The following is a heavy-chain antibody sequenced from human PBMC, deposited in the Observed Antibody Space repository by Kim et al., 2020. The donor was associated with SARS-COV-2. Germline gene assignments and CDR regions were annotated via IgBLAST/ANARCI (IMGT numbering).Heavy chain of an antibody. J-gene: IGHJ6*02. V-gene: IGHV1-69*13. D-gene: IGHD3-10*01. CDR3: ARDRGGSHYYGSGSYSPNYYGMDV. CDR1: GGTFSSYA. Sequence: SVKVSCKASGGTFSSYAISWVRQAPGQGLEWMGGIIPIFGTANYAQKFQGRVTITADESTSTAYMELSSLRSEDTAVYYCARDRGGSHYYGSGSYSPNYYGMDVWGQGTTVTVSS. CDR2: IIPIFGTA.